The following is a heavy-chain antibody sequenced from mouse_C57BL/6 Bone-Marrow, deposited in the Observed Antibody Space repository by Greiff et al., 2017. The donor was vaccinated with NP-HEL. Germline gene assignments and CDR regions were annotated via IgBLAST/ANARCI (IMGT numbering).Heavy chain of an antibody. CDR3: ARSGFTTVVANYAMDY. CDR1: GYTFTSYW. Sequence: VQLQQPGAELVKPGASVKMSCKASGYTFTSYWITWVKQRPGQGLEWIGDIYPGSGSTNYNEKFKSKATLTVDTSSSTAYMQLSSLTSEDSAVYYCARSGFTTVVANYAMDYWGQGTSVTVSS. CDR2: IYPGSGST. V-gene: IGHV1-55*01. J-gene: IGHJ4*01. D-gene: IGHD1-1*01.